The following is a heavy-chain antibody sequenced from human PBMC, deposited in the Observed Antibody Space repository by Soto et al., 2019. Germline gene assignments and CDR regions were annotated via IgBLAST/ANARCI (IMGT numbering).Heavy chain of an antibody. J-gene: IGHJ5*02. CDR3: VSTARPGAVAPHWFDR. Sequence: PSETLSLTCTVSGASIRRTDYYWSWIRQAPGKGLEWIGYVYYTGSTYYNPSLMILLTISVDTSKNQFSRKLASVTAAETAVDYCVSTARPGAVAPHWFDRWGQGTLVTVSS. D-gene: IGHD2-2*01. CDR1: GASIRRTDYY. CDR2: VYYTGST. V-gene: IGHV4-30-4*01.